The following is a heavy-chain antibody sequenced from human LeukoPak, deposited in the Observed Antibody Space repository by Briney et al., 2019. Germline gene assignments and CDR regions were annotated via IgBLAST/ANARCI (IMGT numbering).Heavy chain of an antibody. V-gene: IGHV4-31*03. D-gene: IGHD1-26*01. CDR1: GGSISSGGYY. Sequence: SETLSLTCTVSGGSISSGGYYWTWIRQYPGKGLEWIGYIYNSGTTYYNPSLQSRVTISGDTSKNQFSLKLSSVSAADTAVYFCARTAGWSFGFDYWGQGTLVTVSS. CDR2: IYNSGTT. CDR3: ARTAGWSFGFDY. J-gene: IGHJ4*02.